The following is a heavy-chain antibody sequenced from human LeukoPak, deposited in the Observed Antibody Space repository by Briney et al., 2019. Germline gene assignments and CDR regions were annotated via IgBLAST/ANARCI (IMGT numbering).Heavy chain of an antibody. J-gene: IGHJ5*02. V-gene: IGHV5-51*01. D-gene: IGHD6-6*01. CDR2: IYPGDSDT. CDR1: GYTFTSYW. CDR3: ARLIVGSSSTGWFDP. Sequence: GESLKISCQSSGYTFTSYWIGWVRQMPGKGLQWMGIIYPGDSDTTYSPSFQGQVTISADKSISTAYLQWSSLKASDTAISYCARLIVGSSSTGWFDPWGQGTLVTVSS.